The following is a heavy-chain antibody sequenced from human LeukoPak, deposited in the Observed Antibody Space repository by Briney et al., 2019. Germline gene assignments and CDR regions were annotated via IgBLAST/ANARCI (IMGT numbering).Heavy chain of an antibody. CDR1: GFTFSSYA. CDR2: ISGSGGST. CDR3: AKPHRSGSYYDY. Sequence: GGSLRLSCAASGFTFSSYAMSWVRQAPGKGLEWVSAISGSGGSTYYADSVKGRFTISRDNSKSTLYLQMNSLRAEDTAVYYCAKPHRSGSYYDYWGQGTLVTVSS. V-gene: IGHV3-23*01. J-gene: IGHJ4*02. D-gene: IGHD1-26*01.